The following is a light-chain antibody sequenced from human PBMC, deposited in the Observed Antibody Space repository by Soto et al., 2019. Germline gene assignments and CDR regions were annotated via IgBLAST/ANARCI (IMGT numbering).Light chain of an antibody. V-gene: IGLV1-40*01. CDR2: GNT. CDR1: SSNIGAGHD. Sequence: QSVLTQPPSVSGAPGQRVTISCTGSSSNIGAGHDVAWYRQLPGTAPKLLIYGNTNRPSGVPDRFSGSKSGTSASLAITGLQAEDEADYYCQSYDSSLSGYVFGAGTKVTVL. CDR3: QSYDSSLSGYV. J-gene: IGLJ1*01.